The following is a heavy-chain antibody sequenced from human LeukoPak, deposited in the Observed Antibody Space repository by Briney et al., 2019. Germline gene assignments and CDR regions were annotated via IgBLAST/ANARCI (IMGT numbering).Heavy chain of an antibody. J-gene: IGHJ6*02. CDR1: GFTFSSYA. CDR3: ARDEVAYYGSGAGYYYYYGMDV. V-gene: IGHV3-30-3*01. CDR2: ISYDGSNK. Sequence: GGSLRLSCAASGFTFSSYAMHWVRQAPGKGLEWVAVISYDGSNKYYADSVKGRFTISRDNSKNTLYLQMNSLRAEDTAVCYCARDEVAYYGSGAGYYYYYGMDVWGQGTTVTVSS. D-gene: IGHD3-10*01.